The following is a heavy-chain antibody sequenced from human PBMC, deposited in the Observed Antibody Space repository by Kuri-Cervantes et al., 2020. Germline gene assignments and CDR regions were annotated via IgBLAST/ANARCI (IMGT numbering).Heavy chain of an antibody. V-gene: IGHV4-59*01. CDR2: IYHSGST. CDR3: ARRIVEYYDSSASGYNWFDP. J-gene: IGHJ5*02. CDR1: GGSISTNY. D-gene: IGHD3-22*01. Sequence: ESLKISCTVSGGSISTNYWTWIRQPPGKGLECIGYIYHSGSTNYNPSLKSRVTISIDTSKNQFSLKLSSVTAADTAVYYCARRIVEYYDSSASGYNWFDPWGQGTLVTVSS.